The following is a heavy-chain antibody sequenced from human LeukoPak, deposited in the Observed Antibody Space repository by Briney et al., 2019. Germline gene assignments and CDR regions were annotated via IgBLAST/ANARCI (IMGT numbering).Heavy chain of an antibody. CDR1: GYTFTTYD. CDR2: MNPNSGNT. J-gene: IGHJ5*02. D-gene: IGHD4-23*01. CDR3: ARGPNKSDGGNSGSAWFDP. V-gene: IGHV1-8*01. Sequence: ASVKVSCRASGYTFTTYDINWVRQATGQGLEWMGWMNPNSGNTGYAQKFQGRVTMTRNTSISTAYMELSSLRSEDTAVYYCARGPNKSDGGNSGSAWFDPWGQGTLVTVSS.